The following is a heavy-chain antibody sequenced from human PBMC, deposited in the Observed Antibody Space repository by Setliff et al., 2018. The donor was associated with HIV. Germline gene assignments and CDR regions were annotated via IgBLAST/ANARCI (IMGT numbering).Heavy chain of an antibody. CDR3: ARVVPEVVYGAYWFDP. CDR1: GGSISSYY. V-gene: IGHV4-4*07. Sequence: SETLSLTCTVSGGSISSYYWSWIRHPAGKGLEWIGSISNSGSNYYNPSLESRVTMSVDTSKNQVSLKLNSVTAADAAVYYCARVVPEVVYGAYWFDPWGQGTLVTVSS. J-gene: IGHJ5*02. CDR2: ISNSGSN. D-gene: IGHD4-17*01.